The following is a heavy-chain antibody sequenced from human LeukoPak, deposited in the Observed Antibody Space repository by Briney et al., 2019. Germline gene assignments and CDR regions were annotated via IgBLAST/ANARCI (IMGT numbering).Heavy chain of an antibody. J-gene: IGHJ6*02. V-gene: IGHV3-23*01. CDR2: ISVSGSRA. CDR1: GFTVSSNY. CDR3: TKDHDGMHA. Sequence: GGSLRLSCAASGFTVSSNYMSWVRQAPGKGLEWVSVISVSGSRAYYADFVKGRFTVSGDNSKNTVLLQMNSLRVGDTAVYYCTKDHDGMHAWGQGTTVTVSS.